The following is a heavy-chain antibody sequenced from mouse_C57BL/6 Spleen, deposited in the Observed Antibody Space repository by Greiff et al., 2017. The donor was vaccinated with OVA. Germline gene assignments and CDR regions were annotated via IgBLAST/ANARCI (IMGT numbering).Heavy chain of an antibody. D-gene: IGHD3-2*02. Sequence: QVQLQQSGAELVRPGTSVKVSCKASGYAFTNYLIEWVKQRPGQGLAWIGVINPGSGGTNYNEKFKGKATLTADKSSSTAYMQLSSLTSEDSAVYFCARQLRPYYYAMDYWGQGTSVTVSS. CDR1: GYAFTNYL. V-gene: IGHV1-54*01. J-gene: IGHJ4*01. CDR2: INPGSGGT. CDR3: ARQLRPYYYAMDY.